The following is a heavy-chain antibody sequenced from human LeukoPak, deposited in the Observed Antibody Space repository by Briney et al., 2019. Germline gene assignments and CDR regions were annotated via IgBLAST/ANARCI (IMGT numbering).Heavy chain of an antibody. Sequence: ASVKVSCKASGYTFTSYGINWVRQAPGQGLEWMGWISAYNGNTNYAQKLQGRVTMTTDTSTSTAYMELRSLRSDDTALYYCARDSTPLFGVVIEDYYYYMDVWGKGTTVTVSS. D-gene: IGHD3-3*01. CDR3: ARDSTPLFGVVIEDYYYYMDV. J-gene: IGHJ6*03. CDR1: GYTFTSYG. CDR2: ISAYNGNT. V-gene: IGHV1-18*01.